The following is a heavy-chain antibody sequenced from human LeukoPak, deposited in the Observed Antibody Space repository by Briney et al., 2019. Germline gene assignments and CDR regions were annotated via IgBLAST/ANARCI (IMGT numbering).Heavy chain of an antibody. D-gene: IGHD1-26*01. CDR3: ARIVGATTAFDI. CDR1: GYTFTGYY. J-gene: IGHJ3*02. Sequence: ASVKVSCKASGYTFTGYYMHWVRQAPGQGLEWMGWINPNSGGTNYAQKFQGRVTMTRDTSISTAYMELSRLRSEDTAVYYCARIVGATTAFDIWGQGTMVTVSS. V-gene: IGHV1-2*02. CDR2: INPNSGGT.